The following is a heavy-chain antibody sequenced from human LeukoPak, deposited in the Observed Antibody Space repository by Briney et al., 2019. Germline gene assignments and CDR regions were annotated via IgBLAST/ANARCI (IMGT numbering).Heavy chain of an antibody. CDR2: IKQGGSEK. D-gene: IGHD3-22*01. CDR1: GFTFSSYW. Sequence: PGGSLRLSCAASGFTFSSYWMSWVRQAPGKGLEWVANIKQGGSEKYYVDSVKGRFTISRDNAKNSLYLQMNSLRAEDTAVYYCARGEDYYDSSGYFDYWGQGTLVTVSS. V-gene: IGHV3-7*01. J-gene: IGHJ4*02. CDR3: ARGEDYYDSSGYFDY.